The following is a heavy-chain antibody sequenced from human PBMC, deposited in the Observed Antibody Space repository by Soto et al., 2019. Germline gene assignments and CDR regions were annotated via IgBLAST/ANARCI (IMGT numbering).Heavy chain of an antibody. CDR1: GFTFSSYS. D-gene: IGHD2-2*02. V-gene: IGHV3-21*01. CDR2: ISSSSSYI. Sequence: SLRLSCAASGFTFSSYSMNWVRQAPGKGLEWVSSISSSSSYIYYADSVKGRFTISRDNAKNSLYLQMNSLRAEDTAVYYCAGLVVVPAAITGAADYWGQGTLVTVSS. J-gene: IGHJ4*02. CDR3: AGLVVVPAAITGAADY.